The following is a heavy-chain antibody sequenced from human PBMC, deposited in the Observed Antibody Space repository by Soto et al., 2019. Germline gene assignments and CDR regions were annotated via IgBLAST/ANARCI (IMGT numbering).Heavy chain of an antibody. CDR3: ASSAVTGTAGLDF. D-gene: IGHD6-19*01. Sequence: ASVKVSCKAPGYTFSGFYMHWVRQAPGQGLEWMGWINPNSCGTKSAEKFQGRVTMTRDTSISTAYMELSRLTSDDTAVYYCASSAVTGTAGLDFWGQGTQVTVSS. V-gene: IGHV1-2*02. J-gene: IGHJ4*02. CDR1: GYTFSGFY. CDR2: INPNSCGT.